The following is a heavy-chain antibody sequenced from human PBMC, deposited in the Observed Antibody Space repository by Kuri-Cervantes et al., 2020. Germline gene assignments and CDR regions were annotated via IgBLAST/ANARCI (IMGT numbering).Heavy chain of an antibody. V-gene: IGHV4-4*02. CDR2: IYHSGST. J-gene: IGHJ4*02. CDR3: ARGPLRGVFDY. D-gene: IGHD3-3*01. Sequence: GSLRLSCAVSGGSISSSNWWSWVRQPPRKGLEWIGEIYHSGSTNYNPSLKSRVTISVDKSKNQFSLKLSSVTAADTAVYYCARGPLRGVFDYWGQGTLVTVSS. CDR1: GGSISSSNW.